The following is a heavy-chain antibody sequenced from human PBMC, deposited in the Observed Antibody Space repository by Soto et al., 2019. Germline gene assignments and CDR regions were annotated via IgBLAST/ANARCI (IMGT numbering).Heavy chain of an antibody. CDR1: GFTFSSYG. Sequence: GSLRLSCAASGFTFSSYGMHWVRQAPGKGLEWVAVIWYDGSNKYYADSVKGRFTISRDNSKNTLYLQMNSLRAEDTAVYYCARDYCDSSGYSYYFDYWGQGALVTVSS. D-gene: IGHD3-22*01. V-gene: IGHV3-33*01. CDR2: IWYDGSNK. J-gene: IGHJ4*02. CDR3: ARDYCDSSGYSYYFDY.